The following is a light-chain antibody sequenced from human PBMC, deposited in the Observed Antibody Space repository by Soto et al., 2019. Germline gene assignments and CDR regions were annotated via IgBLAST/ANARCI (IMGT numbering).Light chain of an antibody. CDR2: EVS. CDR3: SSYTSTFTYV. CDR1: SSDVGRYNY. J-gene: IGLJ1*01. V-gene: IGLV2-14*01. Sequence: QSALTQPASVSGSPGQSITISCSVTSSDVGRYNYVSWYQQHPGTAPKLMIYEVSNRPSGVSNRFSGSKSGDTASLTISGLQAEDEADYYFSSYTSTFTYVFGAGTKVTVL.